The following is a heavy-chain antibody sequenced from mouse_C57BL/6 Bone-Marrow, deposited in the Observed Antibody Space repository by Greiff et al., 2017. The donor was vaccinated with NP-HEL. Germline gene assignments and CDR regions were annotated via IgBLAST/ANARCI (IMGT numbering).Heavy chain of an antibody. CDR3: ARGRYYGSSYDWYFDV. V-gene: IGHV1-72*01. CDR1: GYTFTSYW. J-gene: IGHJ1*03. D-gene: IGHD1-1*01. Sequence: VQLQQPGAELVKPGASVKLSCKASGYTFTSYWMHWVKQRPGRGLEWIGRIDPNSGGTKYNEQFKSKATLTVDKPSSTAYMQLSSLTSEDSAVYYGARGRYYGSSYDWYFDVWGTGTTVTVSS. CDR2: IDPNSGGT.